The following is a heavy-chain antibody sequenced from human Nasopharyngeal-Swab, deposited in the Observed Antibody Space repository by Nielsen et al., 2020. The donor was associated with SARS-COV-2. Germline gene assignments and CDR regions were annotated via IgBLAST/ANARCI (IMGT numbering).Heavy chain of an antibody. CDR3: ARVGQPAAFDY. CDR2: INTDGSTT. CDR1: GFPFSTYW. D-gene: IGHD2-2*01. J-gene: IGHJ4*02. Sequence: GESLKISCGASGFPFSTYWLHLVRQGPGKGLVWVSRINTDGSTTSYAPSVKGRFIISRDNAKNTLYLQMNSLRAEDTAVYYCARVGQPAAFDYWGQGTLVTVSS. V-gene: IGHV3-74*01.